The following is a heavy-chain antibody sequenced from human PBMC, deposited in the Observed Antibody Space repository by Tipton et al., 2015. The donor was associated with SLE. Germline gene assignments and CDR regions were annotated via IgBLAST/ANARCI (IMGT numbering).Heavy chain of an antibody. V-gene: IGHV3-9*01. Sequence: VQLVQSGGGVVQPGRSLRLSCAASGFTFDDYAMHWVRQAPGKGLEWVSGISWNSGSIGYADSVKGRFTISRDNAKNSLYLQMNSLRAEDTALYYCAKGRSNGGGAFDIWGQGTMVTVSS. D-gene: IGHD2-8*01. CDR2: ISWNSGSI. CDR3: AKGRSNGGGAFDI. J-gene: IGHJ3*02. CDR1: GFTFDDYA.